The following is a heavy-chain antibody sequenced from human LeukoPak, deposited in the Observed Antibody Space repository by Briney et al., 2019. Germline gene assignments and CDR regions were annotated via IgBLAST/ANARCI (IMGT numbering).Heavy chain of an antibody. D-gene: IGHD3-22*01. CDR2: IYYSGST. J-gene: IGHJ3*02. Sequence: LSETLSLTCTVSGVSISSSYWSWIRQPPGKRLEWIGYIYYSGSTNSNPSLKSRVTISADTSKNQFSLKLNSVTAADTAVYYCVRGNYDSRGYSNAFDIWGQGAMVTVSS. CDR3: VRGNYDSRGYSNAFDI. V-gene: IGHV4-59*01. CDR1: GVSISSSY.